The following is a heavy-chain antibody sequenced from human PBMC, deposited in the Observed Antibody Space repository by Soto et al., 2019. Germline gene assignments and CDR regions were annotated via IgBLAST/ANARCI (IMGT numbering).Heavy chain of an antibody. V-gene: IGHV4-61*01. J-gene: IGHJ3*02. CDR3: ARALGTTAASRGWGASDI. CDR2: IYYSGST. Sequence: SETLSLTCTVSGGSVSSGSYYWSWIRQPPGKGLEWIGYIYYSGSTNYNHSLNSRVTISVDTSKNQFSLKLSSVTAADTAVYYCARALGTTAASRGWGASDIWGQGTMVTVSS. D-gene: IGHD2-2*01. CDR1: GGSVSSGSYY.